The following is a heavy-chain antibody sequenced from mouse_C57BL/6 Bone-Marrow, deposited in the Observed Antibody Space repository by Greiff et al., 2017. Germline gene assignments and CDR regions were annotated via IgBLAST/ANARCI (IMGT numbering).Heavy chain of an antibody. CDR1: GFTFSSYG. Sequence: EVQLQQSGGDLVKPGGSLKLSCAASGFTFSSYGMTWVRQTPDKRLEWVATISSGGSYTYYPDSVKGRFTISKDNATHTQYLQMSSLKSEDTAMYYCARHLYDYEYMDYWGQGTSVTVSS. J-gene: IGHJ4*01. D-gene: IGHD2-4*01. V-gene: IGHV5-6*01. CDR2: ISSGGSYT. CDR3: ARHLYDYEYMDY.